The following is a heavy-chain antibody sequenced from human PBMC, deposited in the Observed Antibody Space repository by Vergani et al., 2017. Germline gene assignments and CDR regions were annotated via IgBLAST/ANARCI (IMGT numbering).Heavy chain of an antibody. CDR3: AREYSSTSGRAFDF. CDR1: GFSFPNAW. Sequence: EVQLVESGGGSVKPGGYLRLSCATSGFSFPNAWMNWVRQAQGKGLEWVLFVSTGTKSQSYAESLMVRFTISSYSATTSLYLQMDRLRAKDTAVYYCAREYSSTSGRAFDFWGQGTKVTVSS. D-gene: IGHD2-2*01. V-gene: IGHV3-48*01. J-gene: IGHJ3*01. CDR2: VSTGTKSQ.